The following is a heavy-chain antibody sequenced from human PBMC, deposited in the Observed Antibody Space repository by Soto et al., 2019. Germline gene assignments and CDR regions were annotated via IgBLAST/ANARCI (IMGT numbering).Heavy chain of an antibody. J-gene: IGHJ4*02. CDR3: TTDDYYDSSGYYYYFDY. V-gene: IGHV3-15*07. D-gene: IGHD3-22*01. CDR2: IKSKTDGGTT. CDR1: GFTFSNAW. Sequence: GGSLRLSCAASGFTFSNAWMNWVRQAPGKGLEWVGRIKSKTDGGTTDYAAPVKGRFTISRDDSKNTLYLQMNSLKTEDTAVYYCTTDDYYDSSGYYYYFDYWGQGTLVTVPQ.